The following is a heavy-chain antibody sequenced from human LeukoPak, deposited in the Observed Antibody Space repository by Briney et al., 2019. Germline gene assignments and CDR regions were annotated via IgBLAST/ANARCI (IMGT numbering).Heavy chain of an antibody. CDR3: ATGVTDFWSGYNDY. D-gene: IGHD3-3*01. V-gene: IGHV1-24*01. Sequence: ASVKVSCKVSGYTLTELSMHWVRQAPGKGLEWMGGFDPEDGETIYAQKFQGRVTMTEDTSTDTAYMELSSLRSEDTVVYYCATGVTDFWSGYNDYWGQGTLVTVSS. J-gene: IGHJ4*02. CDR2: FDPEDGET. CDR1: GYTLTELS.